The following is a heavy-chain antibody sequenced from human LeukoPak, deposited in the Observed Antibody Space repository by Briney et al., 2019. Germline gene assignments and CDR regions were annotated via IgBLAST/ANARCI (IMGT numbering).Heavy chain of an antibody. CDR3: ARDGSYGDHGNWFDP. J-gene: IGHJ5*02. CDR1: GYTFTGYY. CDR2: IDPNSGGT. V-gene: IGHV1-2*02. D-gene: IGHD4-17*01. Sequence: APVKVSCKASGYTFTGYYIQWVRQAPGQGLEWMGWIDPNSGGTNYAQKFQGRVTMTRDTSISTVYMDLNRLRSDDTAVYYCARDGSYGDHGNWFDPWGQGTLVTVSS.